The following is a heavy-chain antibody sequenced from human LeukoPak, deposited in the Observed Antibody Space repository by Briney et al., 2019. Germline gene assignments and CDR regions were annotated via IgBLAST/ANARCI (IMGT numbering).Heavy chain of an antibody. D-gene: IGHD3-22*01. V-gene: IGHV1-69*13. CDR2: IIPIFGTA. J-gene: IGHJ4*02. Sequence: SVTVSCKASGGTFSSYAISWVRQAPGQGLEWMGGIIPIFGTANYAQKFQGRVTITADESTSTAYMELSSLRSEDTAVYYCARDNGEDDSSGYSPFDYWGQGTLVTVSS. CDR3: ARDNGEDDSSGYSPFDY. CDR1: GGTFSSYA.